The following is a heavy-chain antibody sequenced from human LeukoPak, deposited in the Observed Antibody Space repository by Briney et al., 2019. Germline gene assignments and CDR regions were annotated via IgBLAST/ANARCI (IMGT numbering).Heavy chain of an antibody. Sequence: GASVKVSCKASGYTFTSYGISWVRQAPGQGLEWMGWISAYNGNTNYAQKLQGRVTMTTDTSTSTAYMELRSLRSDDTAVYYCARTRYDSSGHYYFDYWGQGTLVTVSS. CDR2: ISAYNGNT. CDR3: ARTRYDSSGHYYFDY. D-gene: IGHD3-22*01. CDR1: GYTFTSYG. V-gene: IGHV1-18*01. J-gene: IGHJ4*02.